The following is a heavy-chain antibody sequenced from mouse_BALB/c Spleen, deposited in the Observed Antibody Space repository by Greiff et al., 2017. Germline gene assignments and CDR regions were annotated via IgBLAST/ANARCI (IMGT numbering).Heavy chain of an antibody. CDR1: GFSLTGYG. D-gene: IGHD2-3*01. Sequence: VKVVESGPGLVAPSQSLSITCTVSGFSLTGYGVNWVRQPPGKGLEWLGMIWGDGSTDYTSALKSRLSISKDNSKSQVFLKMNSLQTDDTARYYCAREREDGYFWYFDVWGAGTTVTVSS. V-gene: IGHV2-6-7*01. CDR3: AREREDGYFWYFDV. J-gene: IGHJ1*01. CDR2: IWGDGST.